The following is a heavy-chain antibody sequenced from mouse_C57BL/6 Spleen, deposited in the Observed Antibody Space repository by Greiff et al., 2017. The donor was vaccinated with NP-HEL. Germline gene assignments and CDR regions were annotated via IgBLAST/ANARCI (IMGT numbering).Heavy chain of an antibody. J-gene: IGHJ4*01. Sequence: EVQLQQSGPELVKPGASVKIPCKASGYTFTDYNMDWVKQSHGKSLEWIGDINPNNGGTIYNQKFKGKATLTVDKSSSTAYMELRSLTSADTAVYYGARGDRYYAMDYWGQGTSVTVSS. CDR1: GYTFTDYN. CDR2: INPNNGGT. V-gene: IGHV1-18*01. CDR3: ARGDRYYAMDY.